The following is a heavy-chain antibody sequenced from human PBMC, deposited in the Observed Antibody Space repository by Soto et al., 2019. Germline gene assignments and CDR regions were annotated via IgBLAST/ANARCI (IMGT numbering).Heavy chain of an antibody. CDR3: AKEDTSSGSLDY. V-gene: IGHV3-23*01. CDR2: ISDSGATT. D-gene: IGHD6-19*01. Sequence: PGGSLRLSCAASGFPFGENAMSWVRQAPGKGLAWVSGISDSGATTYYADSVRGRFTISRDNSKNTLYLQMKSLRAEDSASYYCAKEDTSSGSLDYWGRGALVTVSS. J-gene: IGHJ4*02. CDR1: GFPFGENA.